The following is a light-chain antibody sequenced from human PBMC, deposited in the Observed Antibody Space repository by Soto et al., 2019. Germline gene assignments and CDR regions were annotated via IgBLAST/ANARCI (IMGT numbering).Light chain of an antibody. CDR3: QQYNSYPFT. CDR1: QSISSW. V-gene: IGKV1-5*01. J-gene: IGKJ4*01. Sequence: DIQMTQSPSTLSASVGDRVTVTCRASQSISSWLAWYKQKPGKAPKLLIYDASSLESGVPSRFSGSGSGTEFTLTISSLQPDDFATYYCQQYNSYPFTFGGGTKVDI. CDR2: DAS.